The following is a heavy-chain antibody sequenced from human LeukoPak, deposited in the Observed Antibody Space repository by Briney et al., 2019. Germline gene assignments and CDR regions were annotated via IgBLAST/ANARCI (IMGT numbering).Heavy chain of an antibody. CDR1: GFTFSSYS. CDR3: ATNKYPGIAAAAKEDY. Sequence: PGGSLRLSCAASGFTFSSYSMNWVRQAPGKGLEWVSSISSSSSYIYCADSVKGRFTISRDNAKNSLYLQMNSLRAEDTAVYYCATNKYPGIAAAAKEDYWGQGTLVTVSS. CDR2: ISSSSSYI. V-gene: IGHV3-21*01. D-gene: IGHD6-13*01. J-gene: IGHJ4*02.